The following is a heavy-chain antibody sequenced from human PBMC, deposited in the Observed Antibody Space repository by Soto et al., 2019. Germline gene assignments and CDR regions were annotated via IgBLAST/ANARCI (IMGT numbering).Heavy chain of an antibody. CDR1: GFTFGDYA. Sequence: PGGSLRLSCTASGFTFGDYAMSWVRQAPGKGLEWVGFIRSKAYGGTTEYAASVKGRFTISRDDSKSIAYLQMNSLKTEDTAVYYCTRVPVVPAAIWGYYYYYGMDVWGQGTTVTVSS. CDR3: TRVPVVPAAIWGYYYYYGMDV. CDR2: IRSKAYGGTT. D-gene: IGHD2-2*02. V-gene: IGHV3-49*04. J-gene: IGHJ6*02.